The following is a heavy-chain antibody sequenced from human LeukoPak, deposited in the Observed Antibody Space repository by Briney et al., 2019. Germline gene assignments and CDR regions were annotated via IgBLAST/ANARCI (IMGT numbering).Heavy chain of an antibody. V-gene: IGHV3-30*02. CDR3: AKARNYYDSSVDY. Sequence: GGSLRLSCAASGFTFSSYGMHWVRQAPGKGLEWVAFIRYDGSNKYYADSVKGRFTISRDNSKNTLYLQMNSLRAEDTAVYYCAKARNYYDSSVDYWGQGTLVTVSS. CDR1: GFTFSSYG. D-gene: IGHD3-22*01. J-gene: IGHJ4*02. CDR2: IRYDGSNK.